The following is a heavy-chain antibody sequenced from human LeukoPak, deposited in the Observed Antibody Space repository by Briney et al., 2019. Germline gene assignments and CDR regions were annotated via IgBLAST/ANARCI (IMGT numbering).Heavy chain of an antibody. J-gene: IGHJ3*02. CDR3: ARPRGIAARRLAFDI. V-gene: IGHV4-30-2*01. D-gene: IGHD6-6*01. CDR2: IYHSGST. Sequence: SQTLSLTCAVSGGSISSGGYSWSWIRQPPGKGLEWIGYIYHSGSTYYNPSLKSRVTISVDTSKNQFSLKLSSVTAADTAVYYCARPRGIAARRLAFDIWGQGTMVTVSS. CDR1: GGSISSGGYS.